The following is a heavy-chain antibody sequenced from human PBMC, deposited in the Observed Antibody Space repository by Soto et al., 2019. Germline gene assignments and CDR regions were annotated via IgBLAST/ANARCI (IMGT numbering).Heavy chain of an antibody. J-gene: IGHJ4*02. D-gene: IGHD3-10*01. CDR2: ISYDGSNK. V-gene: IGHV3-30-3*01. Sequence: GGSLRLSCAASGFTFSSYAMHWVRQAPGKGLEWVAVISYDGSNKYYADSVKGRFTISRDNSKNTLYLQMNSLIAEDTAVYYCARDRVLWFGESNPDYWGQGTLVTVSS. CDR3: ARDRVLWFGESNPDY. CDR1: GFTFSSYA.